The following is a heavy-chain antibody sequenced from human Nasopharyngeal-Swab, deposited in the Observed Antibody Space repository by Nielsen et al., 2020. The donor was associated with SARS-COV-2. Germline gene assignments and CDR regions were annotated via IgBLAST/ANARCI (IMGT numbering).Heavy chain of an antibody. J-gene: IGHJ4*02. CDR3: AKPPGDYVWGSYYFDY. V-gene: IGHV3-23*03. CDR1: GFTFSSYA. D-gene: IGHD3-16*01. CDR2: IYSGGSST. Sequence: GVSLKISCAASGFTFSSYAMSWVRQAPGKGLEWVSVIYSGGSSTYYADSAKGRFTISRDNSKNTLYLQMNSLRAEDTAVYYCAKPPGDYVWGSYYFDYWGQGTLVTVSS.